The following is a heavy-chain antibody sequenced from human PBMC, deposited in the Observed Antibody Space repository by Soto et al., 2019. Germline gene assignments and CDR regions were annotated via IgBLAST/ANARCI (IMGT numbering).Heavy chain of an antibody. Sequence: SETLSLTCTVSGGSISSGGYYWSWIRQHPGKGLEWIGYIYYSGSTYYNPSLKSRVTISVDTSKNQFSLKLSSVTAADTAVYYCARDRGTTVTPWVFDYWGQGTLVTVSS. J-gene: IGHJ4*02. CDR3: ARDRGTTVTPWVFDY. V-gene: IGHV4-31*03. D-gene: IGHD4-4*01. CDR1: GGSISSGGYY. CDR2: IYYSGST.